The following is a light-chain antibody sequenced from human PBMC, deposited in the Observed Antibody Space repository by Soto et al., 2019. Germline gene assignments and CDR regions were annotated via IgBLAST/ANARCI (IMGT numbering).Light chain of an antibody. V-gene: IGKV3-11*01. CDR2: AAS. J-gene: IGKJ1*01. Sequence: EIVLTQSPVTLSLSPGERATLSCGASQSVSSYLAWYQQKPGQAPRLLIYAASNRATGIPARFSGSGSGTDFTLTISSLEPEDFAVYYCQQYVSSPRTFGQGTKVEIK. CDR3: QQYVSSPRT. CDR1: QSVSSY.